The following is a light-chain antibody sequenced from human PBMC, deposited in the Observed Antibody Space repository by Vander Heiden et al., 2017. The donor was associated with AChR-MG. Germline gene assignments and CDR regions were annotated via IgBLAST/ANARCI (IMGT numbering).Light chain of an antibody. J-gene: IGLJ2*01. Sequence: QSVLAQPPSVSGAPGPRVTISCTGSNSHIWAGYDVHWYQHLPRTAPKLLSDGNNNRPSGVTDRVAGAKSGTAAFLAITGLQAEDEADYDCQSYDGRLREVIFGGGTKLTVL. V-gene: IGLV1-40*01. CDR1: NSHIWAGYD. CDR3: QSYDGRLREVI. CDR2: GNN.